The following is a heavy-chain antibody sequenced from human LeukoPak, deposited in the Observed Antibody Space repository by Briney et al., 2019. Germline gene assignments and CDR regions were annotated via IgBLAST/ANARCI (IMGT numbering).Heavy chain of an antibody. CDR3: ARAYSSGWFDY. CDR1: GGSIRSFY. CDR2: VYNSGST. Sequence: PSETLSLTCTVSGGSIRSFYWSWIRQPPGKGLEWLGHVYNSGSTSYNPSLNSRVTISIDTSKNQFSLRLSSVTAADTAGYYCARAYSSGWFDYWGQGTLLTVSS. J-gene: IGHJ4*02. V-gene: IGHV4-59*01. D-gene: IGHD6-19*01.